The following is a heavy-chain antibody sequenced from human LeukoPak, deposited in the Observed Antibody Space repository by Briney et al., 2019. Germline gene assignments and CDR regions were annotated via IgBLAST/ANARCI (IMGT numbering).Heavy chain of an antibody. CDR3: ARESGPVSGIFDY. CDR2: ISWNSGGI. J-gene: IGHJ4*02. V-gene: IGHV3-9*01. CDR1: GFTFDDYA. D-gene: IGHD3-10*01. Sequence: GRSLRLSCAASGFTFDDYAMHWVRQAPEKGLEWVSGISWNSGGIAYADSVRGRFTISRDNAKNSLYLQMNSLRAEDTAVYYCARESGPVSGIFDYWGQGTLVTVSS.